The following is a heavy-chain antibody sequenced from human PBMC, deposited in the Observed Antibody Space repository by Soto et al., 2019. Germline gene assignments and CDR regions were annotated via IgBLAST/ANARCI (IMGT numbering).Heavy chain of an antibody. Sequence: EVQLVESGGGLVQPGGSLTLSCSASGFAFSDYWMHWVRQAPGKGLVWVSRIRGDGSGSNYADSVKGRFTISRDNAKNTVYLQMNSLRAEDTAVYYCARVPTIMAGMGIDYWCQGTLVTVSS. CDR3: ARVPTIMAGMGIDY. V-gene: IGHV3-74*01. D-gene: IGHD6-19*01. CDR2: IRGDGSGS. CDR1: GFAFSDYW. J-gene: IGHJ4*02.